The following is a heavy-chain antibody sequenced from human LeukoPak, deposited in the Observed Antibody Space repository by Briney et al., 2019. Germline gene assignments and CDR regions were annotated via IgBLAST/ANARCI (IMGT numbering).Heavy chain of an antibody. V-gene: IGHV3-23*01. CDR2: ITKYDGRL. CDR3: AKDHSADGWPTFEY. Sequence: PGGSLRLSCAVSGFGVHTFAMSWVRQAPGKGLEWLAPITKYDGRLYYADSVRGRFTISRDTSQNELYLQMNSLRVDDSAIYYCAKDHSADGWPTFEYWGRGTLVTVSS. J-gene: IGHJ4*02. CDR1: GFGVHTFA. D-gene: IGHD5-24*01.